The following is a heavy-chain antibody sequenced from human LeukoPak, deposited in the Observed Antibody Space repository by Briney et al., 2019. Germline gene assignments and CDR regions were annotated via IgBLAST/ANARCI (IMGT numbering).Heavy chain of an antibody. D-gene: IGHD2-2*01. CDR1: GDSISSYY. CDR2: IYSSGST. V-gene: IGHV4-4*09. J-gene: IGHJ4*02. CDR3: ARTDCSSTSCIIDY. Sequence: SETLSLTCTVSGDSISSYYWSWIRQSPVKGLEWIGYIYSSGSTNYNPSLKSRATISVDTSKNQVSLKLRSVTAADTSVYYCARTDCSSTSCIIDYWGQGTLVTVSS.